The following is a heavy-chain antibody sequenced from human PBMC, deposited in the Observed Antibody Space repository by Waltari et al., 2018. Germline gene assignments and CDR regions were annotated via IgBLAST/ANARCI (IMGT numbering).Heavy chain of an antibody. CDR3: ARVSKGIHFDY. J-gene: IGHJ4*02. CDR1: GFTFVIYW. Sequence: VQLVESGGGLVQPGGSLRLSCTAYGFTFVIYWMSWVRQAPGKGLKWVAYIKEDGTEESYLDSLKGRFTISRDDAKNSLHLQRNILRVEDTAIYYCARVSKGIHFDYWGQGTLVTVSS. CDR2: IKEDGTEE. V-gene: IGHV3-7*04.